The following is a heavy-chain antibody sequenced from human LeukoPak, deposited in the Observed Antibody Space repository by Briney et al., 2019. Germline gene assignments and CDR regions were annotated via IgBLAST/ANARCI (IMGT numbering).Heavy chain of an antibody. V-gene: IGHV3-15*01. CDR3: TTSFSDIWSFDY. J-gene: IGHJ4*02. CDR2: IKSKTDGGTT. Sequence: GGSLRLSCAASGFTFSNAWMSWVCQAPGKGLEWVGRIKSKTDGGTTDYAAPVKGRFTISRDDSKNTLYLQMNSLKTEDTAVYYCTTSFSDIWSFDYWGQGTLVTVSS. CDR1: GFTFSNAW. D-gene: IGHD5-12*01.